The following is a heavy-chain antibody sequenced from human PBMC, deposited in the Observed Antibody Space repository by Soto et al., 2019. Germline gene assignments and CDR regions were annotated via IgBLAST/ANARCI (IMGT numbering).Heavy chain of an antibody. J-gene: IGHJ4*02. V-gene: IGHV4-34*01. CDR1: GGSFSGYY. CDR3: ARGTTRTQAVAGPSDFDY. Sequence: PSETLSLTCAVYGGSFSGYYWSWIRQPPGKGLEWIGEINHSGSTNYNPSLKSRVTISVDTSKNQFSLKLSSVTAADTAVYYCARGTTRTQAVAGPSDFDYWGQGTLVTVSS. D-gene: IGHD6-19*01. CDR2: INHSGST.